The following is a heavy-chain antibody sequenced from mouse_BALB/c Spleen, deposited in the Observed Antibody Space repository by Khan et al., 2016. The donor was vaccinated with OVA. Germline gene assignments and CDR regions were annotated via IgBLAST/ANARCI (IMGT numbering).Heavy chain of an antibody. CDR3: SSHLTGSFAY. D-gene: IGHD4-1*01. Sequence: EVELVESGGDLVKPGGSLKLSCAASGFTFSSYSMSWVRQTPDKRLEWVATISSDGDYTYYPDIVKGRFTISRDNAKNTLYLQMSSLKSEDTAMYYCSSHLTGSFAYWGQGTPVTVSA. V-gene: IGHV5-6*01. CDR1: GFTFSSYS. J-gene: IGHJ3*01. CDR2: ISSDGDYT.